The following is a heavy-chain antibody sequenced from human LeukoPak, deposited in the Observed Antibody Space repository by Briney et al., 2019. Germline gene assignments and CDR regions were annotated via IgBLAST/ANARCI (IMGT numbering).Heavy chain of an antibody. CDR2: ISYSGNT. J-gene: IGHJ3*02. CDR1: GGSIISSDYH. V-gene: IGHV4-39*01. Sequence: SETLSLTCTVSGGSIISSDYHWGWVRQPPGKGLERIGTISYSGNTDYNPSLRSRVTISVDTSNNQFSLRLGSVTAADTAVYHCARHCCSGPAKRVFDIWGQGTMVTVSS. CDR3: ARHCCSGPAKRVFDI. D-gene: IGHD2-15*01.